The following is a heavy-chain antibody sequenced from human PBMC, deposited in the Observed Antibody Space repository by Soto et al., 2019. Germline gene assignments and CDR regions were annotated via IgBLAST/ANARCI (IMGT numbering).Heavy chain of an antibody. V-gene: IGHV1-2*06. J-gene: IGHJ5*01. CDR2: LNPNTGDA. D-gene: IGHD3-22*01. CDR3: AIFFREPSSSYWIVS. CDR1: GYIFTANF. Sequence: DSVKVSCKASGYIFTANFINWVRQAPGQGLEWMGRLNPNTGDAEYAQEFQGRVTMTRDTSISTAYMEVTSLTSDDTAVYYCAIFFREPSSSYWIVSWRHGTM.